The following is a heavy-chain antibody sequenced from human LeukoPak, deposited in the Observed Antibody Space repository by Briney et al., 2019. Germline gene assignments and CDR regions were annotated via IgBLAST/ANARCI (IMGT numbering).Heavy chain of an antibody. CDR2: INRNGDST. Sequence: PGGSLRLSGAASGFTFSSYAMSWVRQGPGKGLEWVSAINRNGDSTGYADSVKGRFTISRDNSKNTLYLQMNSLRAEDTAVYYCANSPGGYYDRVDLADEYFDYWGQGTLVTVSS. D-gene: IGHD3-22*01. CDR3: ANSPGGYYDRVDLADEYFDY. V-gene: IGHV3-23*01. J-gene: IGHJ4*02. CDR1: GFTFSSYA.